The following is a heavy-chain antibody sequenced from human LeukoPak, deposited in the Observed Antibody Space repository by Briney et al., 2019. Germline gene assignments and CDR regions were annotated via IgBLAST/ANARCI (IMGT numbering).Heavy chain of an antibody. J-gene: IGHJ4*02. CDR1: GSTVSSHD. Sequence: ASVKLSCKVFGSTVSSHDINCVRHAPGQGPERMVWLSTDSDDTGYAQKFQGRVSMTRDNSIDTAYMELRGLKSDDAAVYYCARGGAAAETSGFDHWGRGTLVIVSA. D-gene: IGHD6-13*01. CDR3: ARGGAAAETSGFDH. V-gene: IGHV1-8*01. CDR2: LSTDSDDT.